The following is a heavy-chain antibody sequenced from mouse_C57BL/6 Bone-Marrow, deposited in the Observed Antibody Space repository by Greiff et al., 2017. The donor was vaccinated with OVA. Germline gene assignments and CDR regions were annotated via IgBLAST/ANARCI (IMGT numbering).Heavy chain of an antibody. Sequence: VQLQQSGPELVKPGASVKISCKASGYTFTDYYMNWVKQSHGKSLEWIGDINPNNGGTSYNQKFKGKATLTVDKSSSTAYMELRSLTSEDSAVYYCARELWYFDVWGTGTTVTVSS. CDR3: ARELWYFDV. V-gene: IGHV1-26*01. J-gene: IGHJ1*03. CDR2: INPNNGGT. CDR1: GYTFTDYY.